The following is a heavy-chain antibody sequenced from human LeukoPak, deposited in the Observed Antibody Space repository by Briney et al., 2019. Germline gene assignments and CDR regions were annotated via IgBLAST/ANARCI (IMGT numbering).Heavy chain of an antibody. CDR2: ISSSGSMI. CDR3: ARGITVIRGVLLDF. V-gene: IGHV3-48*01. D-gene: IGHD3-10*01. CDR1: EFTFGNFA. Sequence: PGGSLRLSCAASEFTFGNFAMNWVRQAPGKGLEWLSYISSSGSMIYYADSVKGRFTISRDNANNSLYPQMSSLRAEDTGVYYCARGITVIRGVLLDFWGQGTLVTVAS. J-gene: IGHJ4*02.